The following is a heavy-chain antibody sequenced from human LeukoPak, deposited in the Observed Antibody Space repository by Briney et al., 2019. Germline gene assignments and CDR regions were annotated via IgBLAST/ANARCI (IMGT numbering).Heavy chain of an antibody. CDR1: SCSISSSCYY. Sequence: PSETLSLTCTISSCSISSSCYYLGWIRQPPGKGLEWIGSIYYNGRTSYNPSLKSRVTISVDTSKNRFSLRLTSVTAADTAVYYCVRLCCGYDINWDLPDYWGQGTLVTVSS. J-gene: IGHJ4*02. V-gene: IGHV4-39*01. CDR2: IYYNGRT. D-gene: IGHD1-1*01. CDR3: VRLCCGYDINWDLPDY.